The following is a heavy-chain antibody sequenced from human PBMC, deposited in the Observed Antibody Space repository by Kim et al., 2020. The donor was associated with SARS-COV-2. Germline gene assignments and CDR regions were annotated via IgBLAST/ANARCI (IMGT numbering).Heavy chain of an antibody. Sequence: SETLSLTCTVSGGSISSGGYYWSWIRQHPGKGLEWIGYIYYSGSTYYNPSLKSRVTISVDTSKNQFSLKLSTVTAADTAVYYCARGGPWYYDFWGGTDAFDYWGQGTMVTVSS. D-gene: IGHD3-3*01. CDR2: IYYSGST. V-gene: IGHV4-31*03. CDR1: GGSISSGGYY. J-gene: IGHJ3*01. CDR3: ARGGPWYYDFWGGTDAFDY.